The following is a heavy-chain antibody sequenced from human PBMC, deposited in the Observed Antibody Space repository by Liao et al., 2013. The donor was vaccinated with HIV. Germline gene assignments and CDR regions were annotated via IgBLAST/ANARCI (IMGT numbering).Heavy chain of an antibody. D-gene: IGHD3-22*01. Sequence: QVQLQQWGAGLLKPSETLSLTCAVYGGSFSGSYWSWIRQPPREGTWSGLGSINHSGITNYNPSLTSRVTISVDTSKNQFSLKLSSVTAADTAVYYCARGLYYYDSSGPRVWFDPWGQGTLVTVLL. CDR2: INHSGIT. V-gene: IGHV4-34*01. CDR3: ARGLYYYDSSGPRVWFDP. J-gene: IGHJ5*02. CDR1: GGSFSGSY.